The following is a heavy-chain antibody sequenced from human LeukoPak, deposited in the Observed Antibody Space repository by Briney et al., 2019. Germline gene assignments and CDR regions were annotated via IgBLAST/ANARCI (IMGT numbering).Heavy chain of an antibody. CDR1: GGPMINYH. CDR3: ARLGSQLWRYFDC. CDR2: IFSSGVT. J-gene: IGHJ4*02. D-gene: IGHD5-18*01. Sequence: SETLSLTCTMSGGPMINYHWGWIRQTPGKGLESLGYIFSSGVTDYNPSLKSRLTISIDTSKSQFSLNLNSVTAADAAVYYCARLGSQLWRYFDCWGQGTLVTVSS. V-gene: IGHV4-59*01.